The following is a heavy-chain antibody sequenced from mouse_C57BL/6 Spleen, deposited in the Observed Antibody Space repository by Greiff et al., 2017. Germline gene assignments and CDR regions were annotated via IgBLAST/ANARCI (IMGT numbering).Heavy chain of an antibody. CDR2: IYPGDGDT. V-gene: IGHV1-80*01. D-gene: IGHD2-4*01. CDR1: GYAFSSYW. Sequence: QVQLKESGAELVKPGASVKISCKASGYAFSSYWMNWVKQRPGKGLEWIGQIYPGDGDTNYNGKFKGQATLTADKSSSTAYMQLSSLTSEDSAVYFWARNDYDGRAYAMDYWGQGTSVTVSS. CDR3: ARNDYDGRAYAMDY. J-gene: IGHJ4*01.